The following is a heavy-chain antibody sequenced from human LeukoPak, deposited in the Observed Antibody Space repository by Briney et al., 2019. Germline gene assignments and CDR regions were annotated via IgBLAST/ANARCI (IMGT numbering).Heavy chain of an antibody. CDR3: ARRYDSGSYYYYYGMDV. CDR1: GGSFSGYY. J-gene: IGHJ6*04. D-gene: IGHD3-10*01. Sequence: SETLSLTCAVYGGSFSGYYWSWIRQPPGKGLEWIGEINHSGSTNYNPSLKSRVTISVDTSKNQFSLKLSSVTAADTAVYYCARRYDSGSYYYYYGMDVWGKGTTVTVSS. CDR2: INHSGST. V-gene: IGHV4-34*01.